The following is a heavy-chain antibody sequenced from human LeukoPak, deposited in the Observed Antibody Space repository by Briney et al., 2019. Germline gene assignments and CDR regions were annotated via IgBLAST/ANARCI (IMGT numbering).Heavy chain of an antibody. CDR1: GFIFRDYA. J-gene: IGHJ4*02. Sequence: GGSLRLSCAASGFIFRDYAMSWVRQAPGKWLEWVSAITRSGGSTYYADSVKGRFTISRDNSKNTLYLQMSNLRVEDTAVYYCAKESLGDFDYWGQGTLVAVSS. D-gene: IGHD3-16*01. V-gene: IGHV3-23*01. CDR2: ITRSGGST. CDR3: AKESLGDFDY.